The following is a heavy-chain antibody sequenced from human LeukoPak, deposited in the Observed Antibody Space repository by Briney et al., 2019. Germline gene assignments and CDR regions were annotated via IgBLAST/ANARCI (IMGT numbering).Heavy chain of an antibody. CDR3: ARWVSATGFFDY. V-gene: IGHV1-69-2*01. CDR1: GYTFSDYY. Sequence: GATVKLSCKASGYTFSDYYMHWIQQGPGRGLEWMGRVDPENGETLYAQKFRGRVTFTADTSTETTYMEISGLGSEDTAVYFCARWVSATGFFDYWGQGALVTVSS. D-gene: IGHD1-1*01. J-gene: IGHJ4*02. CDR2: VDPENGET.